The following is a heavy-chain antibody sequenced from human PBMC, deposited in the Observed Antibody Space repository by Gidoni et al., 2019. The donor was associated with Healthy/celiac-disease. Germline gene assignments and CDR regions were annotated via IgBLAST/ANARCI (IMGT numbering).Heavy chain of an antibody. CDR2: IKQDGSEK. J-gene: IGHJ4*02. V-gene: IGHV3-7*03. D-gene: IGHD6-6*01. CDR1: GITFSRYW. Sequence: EVQLVESGGGLVQPGGSLSLSCAASGITFSRYWMSWVRQAPGKGLEWVANIKQDGSEKYYVDSVKGRFTISRDNAKNSLYLQMNSLRAEDTAVYYCASAGGAARPAQFDYWGQGTLVTVSS. CDR3: ASAGGAARPAQFDY.